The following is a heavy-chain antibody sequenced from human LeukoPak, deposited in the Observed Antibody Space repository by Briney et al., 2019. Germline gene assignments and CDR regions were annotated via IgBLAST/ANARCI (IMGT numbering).Heavy chain of an antibody. CDR1: GFTFNNYA. CDR3: ASYFVGNGGRGY. V-gene: IGHV4-30-4*08. Sequence: LRLSCAASGFTFNNYAMNWVRQPPGKGLEWLGSVYDSWNNYYNPSLESRITMSVDTSKNQYSLELSSVIAADTAVYYCASYFVGNGGRGYWGQGALVTVSS. CDR2: VYDSWNN. D-gene: IGHD3-10*02. J-gene: IGHJ4*02.